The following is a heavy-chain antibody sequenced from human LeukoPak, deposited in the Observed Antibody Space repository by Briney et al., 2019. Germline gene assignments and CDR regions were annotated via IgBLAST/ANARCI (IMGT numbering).Heavy chain of an antibody. V-gene: IGHV4-34*01. CDR3: AREEVRDGPTWFDP. CDR1: GGSFSGYY. D-gene: IGHD5-24*01. CDR2: INHSGST. Sequence: KPSETLSLTCAVYGGSFSGYYWSWIRQPPGKGLEWIGEINHSGSTNYNPSLKSRVTISVDTSKNQFSLKLSSVTAADTAVYYCAREEVRDGPTWFDPWGQGTLVTVSS. J-gene: IGHJ5*02.